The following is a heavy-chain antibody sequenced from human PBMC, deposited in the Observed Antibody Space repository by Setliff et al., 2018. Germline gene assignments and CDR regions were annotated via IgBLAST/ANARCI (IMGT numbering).Heavy chain of an antibody. V-gene: IGHV3-7*03. CDR1: GFSFSNYY. D-gene: IGHD1-26*01. CDR2: IKEDGSEK. Sequence: PGGSLRLSCVASGFSFSNYYMNWVRQAPGKGLEWVANIKEDGSEKYYVDSVKGRFTISRDNAKNSLSLQMNSLRVEDTALYYCVKDMAGSYFDGRFDYWGPGTLVTVSS. CDR3: VKDMAGSYFDGRFDY. J-gene: IGHJ4*02.